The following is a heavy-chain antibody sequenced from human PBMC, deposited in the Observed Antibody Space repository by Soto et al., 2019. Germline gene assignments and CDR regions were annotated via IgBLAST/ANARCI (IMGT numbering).Heavy chain of an antibody. CDR3: ARWNYYDFWSGSYYFDY. D-gene: IGHD3-3*01. Sequence: GGSLRLSCAASGFTFSSYWMSWVRQAPGKGLEWVANIKQDGSEKYYVDSVKGRFTISRDNAKNSLYLQMNSLRAEETAVYYCARWNYYDFWSGSYYFDYWGQGTLVTVSS. CDR1: GFTFSSYW. CDR2: IKQDGSEK. J-gene: IGHJ4*02. V-gene: IGHV3-7*01.